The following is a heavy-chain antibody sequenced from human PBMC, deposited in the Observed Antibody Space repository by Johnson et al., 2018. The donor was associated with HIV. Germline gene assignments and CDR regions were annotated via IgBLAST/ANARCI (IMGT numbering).Heavy chain of an antibody. D-gene: IGHD6-19*01. CDR2: INWNGGST. CDR1: GFTFDDYG. CDR3: ARGLGEGLVIPGPDGYDI. V-gene: IGHV3-20*04. J-gene: IGHJ3*02. Sequence: VQLVESGGGVVRPGGSLRLSCAASGFTFDDYGMSWVRQGPGKGLEWVSGINWNGGSTGYADSVKGRFTISRDNSKNTVYLQMNSLRAEDTAVYYCARGLGEGLVIPGPDGYDIWGQGTMVTVSS.